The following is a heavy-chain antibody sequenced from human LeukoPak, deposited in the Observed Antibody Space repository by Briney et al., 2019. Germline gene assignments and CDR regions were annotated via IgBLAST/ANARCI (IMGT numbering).Heavy chain of an antibody. CDR2: IYYSGST. CDR1: GGSINGYY. Sequence: SETLSLTCIVSGGSINGYYWSWIRQPPGKGLEWIGYIYYSGSTHYNPSLQSRVTISVDTSKNQFSLKLSSVTAADTAVYYCARASSHWVAAFDYWGQGTLVTVSS. CDR3: ARASSHWVAAFDY. J-gene: IGHJ4*02. V-gene: IGHV4-59*12. D-gene: IGHD2-15*01.